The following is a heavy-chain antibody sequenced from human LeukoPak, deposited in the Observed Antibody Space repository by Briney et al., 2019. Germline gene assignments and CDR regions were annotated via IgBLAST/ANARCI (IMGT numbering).Heavy chain of an antibody. J-gene: IGHJ4*02. Sequence: GGSLRLSCTVSGFTVSSNSMSWVRQAPGKGLEWVSFIYSDNTHYSDSVKGRFTISRDNSKNTLYLQMNSLRAEDTAVYYCARRAGVYSHPYDYWGQGTLVTVSS. CDR3: ARRAGVYSHPYDY. CDR1: GFTVSSNS. V-gene: IGHV3-53*01. D-gene: IGHD4-23*01. CDR2: IYSDNT.